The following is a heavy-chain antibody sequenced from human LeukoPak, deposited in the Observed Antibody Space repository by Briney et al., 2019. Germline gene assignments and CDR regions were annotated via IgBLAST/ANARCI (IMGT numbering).Heavy chain of an antibody. D-gene: IGHD5-18*01. J-gene: IGHJ3*02. Sequence: GGSLRLSCAASGFTFSSYSMNWVRQAPGKGLEWVSSISSSSSYIYYADSVKGRFTISRDNAKNSLYLQMNSLRAEDTAVYYCARDQGGYSYGYHAFDIWGQGTMVTVSS. V-gene: IGHV3-21*01. CDR1: GFTFSSYS. CDR3: ARDQGGYSYGYHAFDI. CDR2: ISSSSSYI.